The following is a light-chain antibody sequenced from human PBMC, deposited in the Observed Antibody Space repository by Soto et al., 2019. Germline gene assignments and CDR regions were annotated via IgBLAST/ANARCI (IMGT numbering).Light chain of an antibody. Sequence: EIVLTQSPGTLSLSPGERATLSCRASQSVSSSYLAWYQQKPGQAPRLLIYGASSRATGIPDRFSGSWSGTDFTLTIIRMEPEDFAVYYCQQYGSSATWTFGQGTKVEIK. V-gene: IGKV3-20*01. CDR3: QQYGSSATWT. CDR1: QSVSSSY. J-gene: IGKJ1*01. CDR2: GAS.